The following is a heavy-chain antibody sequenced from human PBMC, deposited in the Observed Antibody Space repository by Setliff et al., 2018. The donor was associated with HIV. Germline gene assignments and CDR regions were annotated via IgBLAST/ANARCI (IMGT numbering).Heavy chain of an antibody. V-gene: IGHV4-4*02. CDR1: GDSISSDFYW. CDR2: IYHSGST. D-gene: IGHD3-10*01. CDR3: ARDRGDLSLAYYLYYGMDV. J-gene: IGHJ6*02. Sequence: SETLSLTCTVSGDSISSDFYWWSWVRQPPGKGLEWIGEIYHSGSTNYNPSLKSRVTISVDKSKNQFSLKLSSVTAADTAVYYCARDRGDLSLAYYLYYGMDVWGQGTTVTVSS.